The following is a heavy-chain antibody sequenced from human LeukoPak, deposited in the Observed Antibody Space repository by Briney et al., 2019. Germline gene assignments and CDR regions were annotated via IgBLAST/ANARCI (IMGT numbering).Heavy chain of an antibody. Sequence: PSETLSLTCSVFDSSFTNGGYSWNWIRQPPGRGLEWIGHIIHTGSTFYNPSLKSRVTISIHRSKRQFSLKLASVTAADTAVYYCARGIETAIVEGFYFDSWGQGTQVAVSS. CDR1: DSSFTNGGYS. CDR3: ARGIETAIVEGFYFDS. D-gene: IGHD5-18*01. V-gene: IGHV4-30-2*01. CDR2: IIHTGST. J-gene: IGHJ4*02.